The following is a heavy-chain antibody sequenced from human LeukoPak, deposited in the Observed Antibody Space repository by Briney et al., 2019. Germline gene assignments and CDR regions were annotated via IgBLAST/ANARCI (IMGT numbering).Heavy chain of an antibody. V-gene: IGHV3-30*04. CDR3: AKGFPWYHYYMDV. Sequence: PGGSLRLSCAASGFTLSSYAIHWVRQAPAKGLEWVAVISYDGSNKYYADSVKGRFTISRDNSKNTLYLQMNSLRAEDTAVYYCAKGFPWYHYYMDVWGKGTTVTVSS. J-gene: IGHJ6*03. CDR1: GFTLSSYA. CDR2: ISYDGSNK.